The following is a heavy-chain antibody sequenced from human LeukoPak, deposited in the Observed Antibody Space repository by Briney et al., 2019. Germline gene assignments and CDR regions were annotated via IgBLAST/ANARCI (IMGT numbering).Heavy chain of an antibody. V-gene: IGHV3-33*01. J-gene: IGHJ4*02. CDR3: ARGGIASDGSGSFDY. CDR2: IWYDGSNR. Sequence: TGRSLRLSCAASGFTFSKYVMHWVRQAPGKGLEWVAVIWYDGSNRYYEDSVKGRFTISRDKSKNTLYLQMNSLRAEDTAVYYCARGGIASDGSGSFDYWGQGILVTVSS. CDR1: GFTFSKYV. D-gene: IGHD3-10*01.